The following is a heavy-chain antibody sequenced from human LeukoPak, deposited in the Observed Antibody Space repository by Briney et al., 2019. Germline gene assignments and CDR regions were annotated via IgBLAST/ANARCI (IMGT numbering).Heavy chain of an antibody. CDR1: GGSISSYY. V-gene: IGHV4-59*01. CDR2: IYYSGST. CDR3: ARDSPYYYGSGSATYYMDV. J-gene: IGHJ6*03. D-gene: IGHD3-10*01. Sequence: SSETLSLTCTVSGGSISSYYWSWIRQPPGKGLEWIGYIYYSGSTNYNPSLKSRVTISVDTSKNQFSLKLSSVTAADTAVYYCARDSPYYYGSGSATYYMDVWGKGTTVTISS.